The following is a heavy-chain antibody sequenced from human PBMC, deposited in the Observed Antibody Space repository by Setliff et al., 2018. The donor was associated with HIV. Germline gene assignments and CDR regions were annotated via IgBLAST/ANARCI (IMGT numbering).Heavy chain of an antibody. J-gene: IGHJ4*02. D-gene: IGHD2-2*01. CDR3: ARHAAGPDGPFDY. V-gene: IGHV4-38-2*01. CDR2: VYHTGST. CDR1: GYSISSGYY. Sequence: SETLSLTCAVSGYSISSGYYWGWIRQPPGKGLEWIGNVYHTGSTYYNPSLKSRVPISVDTSKNPFSLKLSSVIAADTAVYYCARHAAGPDGPFDYWGQGTLVTVSS.